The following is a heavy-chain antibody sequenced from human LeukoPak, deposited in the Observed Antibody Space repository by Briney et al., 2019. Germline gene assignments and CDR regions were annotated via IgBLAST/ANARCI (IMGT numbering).Heavy chain of an antibody. CDR1: GYTFTSYD. CDR3: ARGRHDCSSTSCYYY. V-gene: IGHV1-8*03. D-gene: IGHD2-2*01. CDR2: MNPNSGNT. J-gene: IGHJ4*02. Sequence: GASVTLSCKASGYTFTSYDINWVRQATGQGLEWMGWMNPNSGNTGYAQKFQGRVTITRNTSISTAYMELSSLRSEDTAVYYCARGRHDCSSTSCYYYWGRGTVVTLSS.